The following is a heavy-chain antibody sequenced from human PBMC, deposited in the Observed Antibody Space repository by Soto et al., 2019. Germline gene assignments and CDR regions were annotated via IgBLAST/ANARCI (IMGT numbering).Heavy chain of an antibody. J-gene: IGHJ4*02. V-gene: IGHV4-31*11. CDR3: ARGFSSGAGQDYFDY. CDR1: GGSISSSGYY. CDR2: TYSSGNT. D-gene: IGHD3-22*01. Sequence: QVQLQESGPGLVKPSQALSLTCAVSGGSISSSGYYWSWIRQHPGKGLEWIGYTYSSGNTYYNPSLKSRVTISLETSKNQFSLKLSSVTAADTAVYYCARGFSSGAGQDYFDYWGQGTLVTVSS.